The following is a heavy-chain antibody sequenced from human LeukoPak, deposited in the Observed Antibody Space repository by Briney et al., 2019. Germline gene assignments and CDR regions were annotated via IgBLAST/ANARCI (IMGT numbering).Heavy chain of an antibody. D-gene: IGHD3-22*01. CDR1: GGSFSGYY. CDR2: INHSGST. Sequence: SETLSLTCAVYGGSFSGYYWSWIRQPPGKGLEWIGEINHSGSTNYNPSLKSRVTISVDTSKNQFSLKLSSVTAADTAVYYCARRIRALYYYDSSGYPRGYSDYWGQGTLVTVSS. V-gene: IGHV4-34*01. CDR3: ARRIRALYYYDSSGYPRGYSDY. J-gene: IGHJ4*02.